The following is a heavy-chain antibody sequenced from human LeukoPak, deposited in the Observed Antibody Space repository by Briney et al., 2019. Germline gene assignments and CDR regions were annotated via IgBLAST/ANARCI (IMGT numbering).Heavy chain of an antibody. CDR3: ARGARHYYGSGSSGNWFDP. CDR2: ISAYNGNT. V-gene: IGHV1-18*04. CDR1: GYTFTSYY. D-gene: IGHD3-10*01. J-gene: IGHJ5*02. Sequence: ASVKVSCKASGYTFTSYYMHWVRQAPGQGLEWMGWISAYNGNTNYAQKLQGRVTMTTDTSTSTAYMELRSLRSDDTAVYYCARGARHYYGSGSSGNWFDPWGQGTLVTVSS.